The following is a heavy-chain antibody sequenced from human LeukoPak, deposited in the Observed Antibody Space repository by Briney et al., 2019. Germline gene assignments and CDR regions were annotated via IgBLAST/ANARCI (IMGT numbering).Heavy chain of an antibody. D-gene: IGHD1-26*01. CDR3: ASMNSGSYNRWDNWFDP. J-gene: IGHJ5*02. Sequence: GGSLRLSCAASGFIFSNYAMSWVRQAPGKGLEWVSFISDSGGSTNYADSVKGRFIISRDNAKNTLYLQMNSLRAEDTAVYYCASMNSGSYNRWDNWFDPWGQGTLVTVSS. CDR1: GFIFSNYA. CDR2: ISDSGGST. V-gene: IGHV3-23*01.